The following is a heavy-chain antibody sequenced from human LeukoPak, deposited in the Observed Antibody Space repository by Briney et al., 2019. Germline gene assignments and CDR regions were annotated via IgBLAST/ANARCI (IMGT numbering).Heavy chain of an antibody. V-gene: IGHV1-8*01. J-gene: IGHJ4*02. Sequence: ASVKVSCKASGYTFTSYDINWVRQATGQGLEWMGWMNPNSGNTGYAQKFKGRVTMTRNTSISTAYMELSSLRSEDTAVYYCARDYPYIGWYYFDYWGQGTLVTVSS. D-gene: IGHD6-19*01. CDR3: ARDYPYIGWYYFDY. CDR1: GYTFTSYD. CDR2: MNPNSGNT.